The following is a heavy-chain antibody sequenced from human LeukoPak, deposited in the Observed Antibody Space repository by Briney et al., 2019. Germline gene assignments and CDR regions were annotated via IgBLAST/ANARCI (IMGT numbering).Heavy chain of an antibody. CDR3: ARDDCSGGSCYWRFDP. CDR2: TYYRSKWYN. V-gene: IGHV6-1*01. J-gene: IGHJ5*02. Sequence: SQTLSLTCAISGDSVSSNSVDWNWIRQSPLRGLEWLGRTYYRSKWYNDYAVSVKSRITINPDTSKNQFSLQLNSVTPEDTAVYYCARDDCSGGSCYWRFDPWGQGTLVTVSS. D-gene: IGHD2-15*01. CDR1: GDSVSSNSVD.